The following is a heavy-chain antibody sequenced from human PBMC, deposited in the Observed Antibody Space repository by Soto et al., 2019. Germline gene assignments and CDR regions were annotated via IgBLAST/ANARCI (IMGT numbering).Heavy chain of an antibody. V-gene: IGHV3-53*04. J-gene: IGHJ2*01. CDR2: IYRDGTT. D-gene: IGHD3-10*01. Sequence: ESGGDLVQPGGSLRLSCAASGFTISSNYMSWVRQAPGKGLEWVSVIYRDGTTYYADSVKGRFTISRHNSKNTVYLQMNSLRAEDTALYYCARDLRLVGFGEYDLWGRGTLVTVSS. CDR1: GFTISSNY. CDR3: ARDLRLVGFGEYDL.